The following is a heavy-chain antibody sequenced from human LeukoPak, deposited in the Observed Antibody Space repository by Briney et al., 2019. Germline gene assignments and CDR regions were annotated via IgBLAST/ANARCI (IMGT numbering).Heavy chain of an antibody. V-gene: IGHV3-21*01. CDR1: GFTFSTYS. D-gene: IGHD5/OR15-5a*01. J-gene: IGHJ4*02. CDR2: IDTSCSYI. Sequence: GGSLRLSCAASGFTFSTYSIIWVRQAPGKGLEWVSFIDTSCSYIYYGESMKGRFTISRDNAKNSLYLQMNGLRAEDTAVYYCARGVHFDYWGQGTLVTVSS. CDR3: ARGVHFDY.